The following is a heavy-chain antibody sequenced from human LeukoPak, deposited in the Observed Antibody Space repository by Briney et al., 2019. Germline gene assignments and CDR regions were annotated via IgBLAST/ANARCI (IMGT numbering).Heavy chain of an antibody. CDR2: ISYDGSNK. CDR1: GFTFSRYS. J-gene: IGHJ4*02. Sequence: GGSLRLSCAASGFTFSRYSMHWVRQAPGKGLEWVAVISYDGSNKYYADSVKGRFTISRDNSKNTLYLQMNSLRAEDTAVYYCARYRDGYNYFDYWGQGTLVTVSS. D-gene: IGHD5-24*01. V-gene: IGHV3-30*04. CDR3: ARYRDGYNYFDY.